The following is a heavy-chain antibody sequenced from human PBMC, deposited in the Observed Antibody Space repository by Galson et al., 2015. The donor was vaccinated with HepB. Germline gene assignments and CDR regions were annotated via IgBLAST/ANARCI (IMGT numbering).Heavy chain of an antibody. D-gene: IGHD6-19*01. Sequence: SVKVSCKASGGTFSSYAISWVRQAPGQGLEWMGGIIPILGIANYAQKFQGRVTITADKSTSTAYMELSSLRSEDTAVYYCARDRGIAVAGTGTLGDAFDIWGQGTMVTVSS. J-gene: IGHJ3*02. CDR3: ARDRGIAVAGTGTLGDAFDI. CDR1: GGTFSSYA. CDR2: IIPILGIA. V-gene: IGHV1-69*10.